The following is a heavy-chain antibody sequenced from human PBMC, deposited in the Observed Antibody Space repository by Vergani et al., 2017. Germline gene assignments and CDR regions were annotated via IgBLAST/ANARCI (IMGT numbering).Heavy chain of an antibody. D-gene: IGHD2/OR15-2a*01. V-gene: IGHV3-23*01. CDR1: GFTFSSYA. Sequence: EVQLLESGGGLVQPGGSLRLSCAASGFTFSSYAMSWVRQAPGKGLEWVSAISGSGGSTYYADSVKGRFTISRDNSKNTLYLQMNSLRVENTAVYYCAKGPSAKNIGGMDVWGQGTTVTVSS. J-gene: IGHJ6*02. CDR3: AKGPSAKNIGGMDV. CDR2: ISGSGGST.